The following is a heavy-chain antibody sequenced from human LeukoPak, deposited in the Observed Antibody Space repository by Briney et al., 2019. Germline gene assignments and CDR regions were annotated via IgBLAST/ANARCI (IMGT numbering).Heavy chain of an antibody. J-gene: IGHJ4*02. V-gene: IGHV1-69*04. D-gene: IGHD6-19*01. Sequence: SVSVSCTASGGTFSSYAISWGRQAPEQGREWRGRIIPILGIANYAQKFQGRVTITADKSTSTAYMELSSLRSEDTAVYYCARQQWLVQSPLDYWGQGTLVTVSS. CDR3: ARQQWLVQSPLDY. CDR2: IIPILGIA. CDR1: GGTFSSYA.